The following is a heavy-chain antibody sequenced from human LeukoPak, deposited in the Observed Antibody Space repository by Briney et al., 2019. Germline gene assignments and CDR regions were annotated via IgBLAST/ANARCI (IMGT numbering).Heavy chain of an antibody. CDR1: GFTLSNYG. CDR2: ISYDGRTK. Sequence: GRSLRLSCAASGFTLSNYGMQWVRQAPGKGLEWVAVISYDGRTKYYADSVKGRFTISRDNSKNTLYLQMNSLRADDTAVYYCARDGWELLVMAESLQYWGQGTLVTVSS. CDR3: ARDGWELLVMAESLQY. V-gene: IGHV3-30*03. D-gene: IGHD1-26*01. J-gene: IGHJ1*01.